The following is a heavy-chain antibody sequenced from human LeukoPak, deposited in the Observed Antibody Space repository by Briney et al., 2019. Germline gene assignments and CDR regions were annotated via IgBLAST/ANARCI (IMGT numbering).Heavy chain of an antibody. D-gene: IGHD2-8*01. Sequence: PGGSLRLSCAASGFTVSSNYMSWVRQAPGRGLEWVANIKPDGSEKYYVDSVKGRFTISRDNAKNSLYLQMNSLRAEDTAMYYCARFGVPYGVDVWGQGTTVTVSS. CDR1: GFTVSSNY. CDR2: IKPDGSEK. J-gene: IGHJ6*02. CDR3: ARFGVPYGVDV. V-gene: IGHV3-7*05.